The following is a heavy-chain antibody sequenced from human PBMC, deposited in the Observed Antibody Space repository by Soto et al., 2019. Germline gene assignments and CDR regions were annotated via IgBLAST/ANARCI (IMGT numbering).Heavy chain of an antibody. J-gene: IGHJ4*02. CDR3: VGEVASGY. V-gene: IGHV3-30*03. CDR1: GVTLSNFG. D-gene: IGHD2-21*01. CDR2: ISRDGSTK. Sequence: QVQLVESGGGVVQPGRSLRLSWASSGVTLSNFGMHWVRQAPGKGLEWVAVISRDGSTKFYADSVKGRFTISRDSSRNTLYLQMNSLRAEDTAVYHCVGEVASGYWGQGTLVTVSS.